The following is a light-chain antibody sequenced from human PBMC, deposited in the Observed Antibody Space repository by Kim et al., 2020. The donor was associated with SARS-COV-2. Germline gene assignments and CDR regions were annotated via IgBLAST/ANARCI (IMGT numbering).Light chain of an antibody. Sequence: EIVMPQSPATLSVSPGERATLSCRASQSVSSNLAWYQQKPGQAPRLLIYGASTRATGIPARFSGSGSGTEFTLTISSLQSEDFAVYYCQQYNNWPGTFGGGTKVDIK. CDR3: QQYNNWPGT. CDR2: GAS. J-gene: IGKJ4*01. V-gene: IGKV3-15*01. CDR1: QSVSSN.